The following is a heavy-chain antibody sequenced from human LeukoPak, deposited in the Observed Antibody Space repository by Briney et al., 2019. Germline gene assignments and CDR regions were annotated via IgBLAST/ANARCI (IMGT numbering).Heavy chain of an antibody. CDR1: GFTFSSYG. Sequence: GGSLRLSCATSGFTFSSYGMHWVRQVPGKGLEWVAVISYDAKSNYHVDSVKGRFTISRDNSKNTLYLQMNSLRAEDTAVYYCARVLRPITYDAFDIWGQGTMVTVSS. CDR2: ISYDAKSN. V-gene: IGHV3-30*03. CDR3: ARVLRPITYDAFDI. D-gene: IGHD3-16*01. J-gene: IGHJ3*02.